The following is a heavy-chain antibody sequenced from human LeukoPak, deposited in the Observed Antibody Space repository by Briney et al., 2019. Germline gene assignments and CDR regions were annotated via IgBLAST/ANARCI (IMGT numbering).Heavy chain of an antibody. V-gene: IGHV4-34*01. J-gene: IGHJ5*02. CDR3: ATTSGPVAALGGWFDP. D-gene: IGHD6-19*01. CDR1: GGSFSGYY. CDR2: INHSGST. Sequence: WETLSLTCAVYGGSFSGYYWSWIRQPPGKGLEWIGEINHSGSTNYNPSLKSRVTISVDTSKNQFSLKLSSVTAADTAVYYCATTSGPVAALGGWFDPWGQGTLVTVSS.